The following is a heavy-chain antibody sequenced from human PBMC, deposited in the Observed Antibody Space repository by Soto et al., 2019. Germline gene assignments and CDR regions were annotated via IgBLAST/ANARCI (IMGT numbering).Heavy chain of an antibody. V-gene: IGHV3-30-3*01. CDR3: ARTSAVAGTPEFDY. J-gene: IGHJ4*02. D-gene: IGHD6-19*01. CDR1: GFTFSSFN. CDR2: ISYEVTKT. Sequence: GGSLRLSCEASGFTFSSFNMHWVRQAPGKGLEWVGVISYEVTKTQYADSVKGRFTISRDNAKSTLYLHMSSLRTEDTAIYYCARTSAVAGTPEFDYWGQGTLVTVSS.